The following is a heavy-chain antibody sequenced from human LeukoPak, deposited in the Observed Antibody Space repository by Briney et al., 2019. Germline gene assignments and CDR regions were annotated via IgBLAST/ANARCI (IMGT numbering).Heavy chain of an antibody. CDR3: AKVGPAMISTRGAFDI. V-gene: IGHV3-30-3*01. J-gene: IGHJ3*02. D-gene: IGHD3-22*01. CDR2: ISYDGSNK. CDR1: GFTFSSYA. Sequence: PGGSLRLSCAASGFTFSSYAMHWVRQAPGKGLEWVAVISYDGSNKYYADSVKGRFTISRDNSKNTLYLQMNSLRAEDTAVYYCAKVGPAMISTRGAFDIWGQGTMVTVSS.